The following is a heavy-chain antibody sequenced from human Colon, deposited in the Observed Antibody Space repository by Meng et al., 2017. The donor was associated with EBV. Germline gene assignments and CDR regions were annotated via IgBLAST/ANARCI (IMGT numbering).Heavy chain of an antibody. CDR2: VNTKTGKP. CDR1: GFTLTDNYA. V-gene: IGHV7-4-1*02. Sequence: QVQLVQSGSDFKKPGASVKLSCKASGFTLTDNYAINWVRQAPGQGLEWVGWVNTKTGKPRHAQDFTGRFVVSLDTSLSTSFLEISDLRADDTAVYYCARGPQSLWFDYWGQGTLVTVSS. CDR3: ARGPQSLWFDY. J-gene: IGHJ4*02.